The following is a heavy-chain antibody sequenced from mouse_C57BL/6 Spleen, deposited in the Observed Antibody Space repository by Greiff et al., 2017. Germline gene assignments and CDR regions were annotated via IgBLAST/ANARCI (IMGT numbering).Heavy chain of an antibody. CDR3: ARGGGGRGYFDV. Sequence: EVQLQESGGGLVKPGGSLKLSCAASGFTFSSYAMSWVRQTPEKRLEWVATISDGGSYTYYPDNVKGRFTISRDNAKNNLYLQMSHRKSEDTAMYYCARGGGGRGYFDVWGTGTTVTVSS. CDR2: ISDGGSYT. CDR1: GFTFSSYA. J-gene: IGHJ1*03. V-gene: IGHV5-4*01.